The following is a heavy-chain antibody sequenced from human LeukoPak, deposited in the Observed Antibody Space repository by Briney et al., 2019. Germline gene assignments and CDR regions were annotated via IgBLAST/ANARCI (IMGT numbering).Heavy chain of an antibody. CDR1: GYSFTYYW. D-gene: IGHD2-15*01. CDR2: ISPGDSDT. J-gene: IGHJ4*02. V-gene: IGHV5-51*01. Sequence: GESLKISCRGSGYSFTYYWVAWVRQMPGKGLEWMGIISPGDSDTRYSPSFQGQVTISADKAISTAYLQWSSLKASDSAMYYCARLLGGSPDYYFDYWGQGTLVTVSP. CDR3: ARLLGGSPDYYFDY.